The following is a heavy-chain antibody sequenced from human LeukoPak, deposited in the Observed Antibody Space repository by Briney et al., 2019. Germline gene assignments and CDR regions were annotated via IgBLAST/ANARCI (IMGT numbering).Heavy chain of an antibody. CDR2: ISTSGSST. Sequence: GGSLRLSCAASGFTFSSYEMNWVRQAPGKGLEWVSYISTSGSSTYYADSVKGRFTISRDNARNSLYLQMNSLRAEDTAVYYCARDSKGYSGYDLGGGFDYWGQGSLVTVSS. CDR1: GFTFSSYE. V-gene: IGHV3-48*03. D-gene: IGHD5-12*01. J-gene: IGHJ4*02. CDR3: ARDSKGYSGYDLGGGFDY.